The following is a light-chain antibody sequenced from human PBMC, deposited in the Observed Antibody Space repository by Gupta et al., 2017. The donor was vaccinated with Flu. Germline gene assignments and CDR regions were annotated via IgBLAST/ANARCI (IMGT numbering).Light chain of an antibody. CDR3: YYSANSMSGRGG. J-gene: IGLJ2*01. CDR1: SSNIGAGYE. Sequence: QSVLTQPPSVSGAPGQSVTISCTGSSSNIGAGYEVQWYQQFPGTAKTLRIVANNNRTSAVPDRFAFSKSGTCDSPALTGREAEDEAEDECYYSANSMSGRGGVGGGTQLTV. CDR2: ANN. V-gene: IGLV1-40*01.